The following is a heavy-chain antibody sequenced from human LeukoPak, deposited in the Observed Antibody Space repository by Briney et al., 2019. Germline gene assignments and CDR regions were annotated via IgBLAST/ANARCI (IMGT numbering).Heavy chain of an antibody. D-gene: IGHD6-13*01. CDR1: GFTFSSYW. V-gene: IGHV3-74*03. Sequence: PGGSLRLSCAASGFTFSSYWMHWVRQAPGQGLVWVSRIHSDGSSRKYADSVRGRFTISKDNAKKTLYLQMNSLRVEDTAVYFCARDGAAPGIIFDYWGQGTLVTVSS. CDR3: ARDGAAPGIIFDY. CDR2: IHSDGSSR. J-gene: IGHJ4*02.